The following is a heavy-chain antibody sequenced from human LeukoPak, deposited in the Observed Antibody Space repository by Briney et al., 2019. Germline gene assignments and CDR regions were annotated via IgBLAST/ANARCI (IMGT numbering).Heavy chain of an antibody. D-gene: IGHD3-10*01. CDR3: ARGTYYNSGSYYNRRDYFDY. Sequence: GGSLRLSCAASGFTLGSYSMNWVRQTPGKGLEWVSYISGSSNVIYYADSMKGRFTISRDNAKNSLYLRMNSLRDEDTAVYYCARGTYYNSGSYYNRRDYFDYWGQGTLVTVSS. CDR2: ISGSSNVI. CDR1: GFTLGSYS. V-gene: IGHV3-48*02. J-gene: IGHJ4*02.